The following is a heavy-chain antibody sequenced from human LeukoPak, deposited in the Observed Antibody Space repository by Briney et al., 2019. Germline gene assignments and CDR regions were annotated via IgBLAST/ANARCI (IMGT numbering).Heavy chain of an antibody. V-gene: IGHV1-2*02. CDR2: INPNSGGT. CDR1: GYTFTGYY. CDR3: ARSVVTIFGVVIKTIKNYYYYGMDV. Sequence: ASVKVSCKASGYTFTGYYMHWVRQAPGQGLEWMGWINPNSGGTNYAQKFQGRVTMTRDTSISTAYMELSSLRSEDTAVYYCARSVVTIFGVVIKTIKNYYYYGMDVWGQGTTVTVSS. D-gene: IGHD3-3*01. J-gene: IGHJ6*02.